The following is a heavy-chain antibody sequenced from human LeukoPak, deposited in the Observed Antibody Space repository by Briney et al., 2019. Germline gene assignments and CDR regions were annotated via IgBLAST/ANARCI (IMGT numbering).Heavy chain of an antibody. D-gene: IGHD3-22*01. CDR2: NSGSGGST. CDR1: GFTFSSYV. Sequence: GGSLRLSCAASGFTFSSYVVNWVRQAPGKGLEWVSANSGSGGSTYYADSVKGRFTISRDNSKNTLYLQMSSLRAEDTAVYYCAKDRGRYYDSSGYYWGYYFDSWGQGILVTVST. CDR3: AKDRGRYYDSSGYYWGYYFDS. V-gene: IGHV3-23*01. J-gene: IGHJ4*02.